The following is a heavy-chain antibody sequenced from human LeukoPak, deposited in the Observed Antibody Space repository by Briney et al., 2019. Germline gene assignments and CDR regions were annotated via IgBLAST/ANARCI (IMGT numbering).Heavy chain of an antibody. J-gene: IGHJ1*01. CDR3: ARGPYDSSGYYGSPNKYFQH. D-gene: IGHD3-22*01. Sequence: PSETLSLTCAVYGGSFSGYYWSWIRRPPGKGLEWIGEINHSGSTNYNPSLKSRVTISVDTSKNQFSLKLSSVTAADTAVYYCARGPYDSSGYYGSPNKYFQHWGQGTLVTVSS. CDR1: GGSFSGYY. V-gene: IGHV4-34*01. CDR2: INHSGST.